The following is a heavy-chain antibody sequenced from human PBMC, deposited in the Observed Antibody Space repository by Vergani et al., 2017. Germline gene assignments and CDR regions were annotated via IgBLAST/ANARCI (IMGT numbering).Heavy chain of an antibody. Sequence: QVQLVQSGAEVKKPGSSVKVSCKASGGTFSRYAISWVRPAPGQGLEWMGGIIPIFGTATYAQKFQGRVTITADESTSTAYRELSSLRSEDTAVYYCARDLATRTGEHYYYYYMDVGGKGTTVTVSS. CDR3: ARDLATRTGEHYYYYYMDV. CDR1: GGTFSRYA. J-gene: IGHJ6*03. V-gene: IGHV1-69*13. CDR2: IIPIFGTA. D-gene: IGHD7-27*01.